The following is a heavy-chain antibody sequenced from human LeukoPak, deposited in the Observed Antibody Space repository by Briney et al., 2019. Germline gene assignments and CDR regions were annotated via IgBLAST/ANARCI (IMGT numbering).Heavy chain of an antibody. CDR2: ISSSSSYI. D-gene: IGHD3-22*01. CDR1: GFTFSSYS. Sequence: PGGSLRLSCAASGFTFSSYSMNWVRQAPGKGLEWVSSISSSSSYIYYADSVKGRFTISRDNAKNSLYLQMNSLRAEDTAVDYCARDGLALSYYYDSSGPDYWGQGTLVTVSS. CDR3: ARDGLALSYYYDSSGPDY. V-gene: IGHV3-21*01. J-gene: IGHJ4*02.